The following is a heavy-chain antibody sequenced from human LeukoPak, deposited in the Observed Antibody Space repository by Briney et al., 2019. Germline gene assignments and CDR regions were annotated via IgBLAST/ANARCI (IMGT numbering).Heavy chain of an antibody. Sequence: ASVKVSCKAFGYTFTSNYMHWVRQAPGQGPEWMGVISPSGGSTTYAQKFQGRVTLTRDMSTSTDYLELSSLRSEDTAVYYCTLRYGDYPAADYWGQGTLVTVSS. V-gene: IGHV1-46*01. CDR1: GYTFTSNY. CDR3: TLRYGDYPAADY. CDR2: ISPSGGST. D-gene: IGHD4-17*01. J-gene: IGHJ4*02.